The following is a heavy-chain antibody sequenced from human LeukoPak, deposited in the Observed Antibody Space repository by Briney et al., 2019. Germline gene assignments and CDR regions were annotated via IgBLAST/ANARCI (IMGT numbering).Heavy chain of an antibody. D-gene: IGHD2-2*01. J-gene: IGHJ4*02. V-gene: IGHV1/OR15-1*02. CDR2: INPNSGGT. Sequence: ASVKVSCKASGYIFTDYYMHWLRQAPGRELGWMGRINPNSGGTNYAQKFQGRVTMTRDTSISTAYTELSSLRSDDTAVYYCARDNCSSTSCYFPGALGDWGQGTLVTVSS. CDR3: ARDNCSSTSCYFPGALGD. CDR1: GYIFTDYY.